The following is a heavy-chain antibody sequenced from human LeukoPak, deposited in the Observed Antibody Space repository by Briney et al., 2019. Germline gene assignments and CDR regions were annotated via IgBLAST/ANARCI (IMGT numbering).Heavy chain of an antibody. Sequence: GGSLRLSCVASGFTFSSYSMNWVRQAPGKGLEWVSYISSTSSPIYYWDSVKGRFTISRDNAKNSLYLQMNSLRAEDTALYHCARVRYCSSTSCLYGMDVWGQGTTVTVSS. J-gene: IGHJ6*02. CDR1: GFTFSSYS. D-gene: IGHD2-2*01. CDR2: ISSTSSPI. CDR3: ARVRYCSSTSCLYGMDV. V-gene: IGHV3-48*01.